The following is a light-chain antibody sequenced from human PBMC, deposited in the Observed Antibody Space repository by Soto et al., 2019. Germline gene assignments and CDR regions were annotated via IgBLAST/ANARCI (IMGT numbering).Light chain of an antibody. CDR1: DGPVTSYHY. V-gene: IGLV7-46*01. J-gene: IGLJ2*01. CDR2: DTT. CDR3: LLTYSGGRV. Sequence: QSVVTQEPSLTVSPGGTVTLTCGSSDGPVTSYHYPYWYQQRPGQVPRTLIYDTTNRQSWAPARFSGSLVGVKAALTLSGAQPEDEADYYCLLTYSGGRVFGGGTKPTVL.